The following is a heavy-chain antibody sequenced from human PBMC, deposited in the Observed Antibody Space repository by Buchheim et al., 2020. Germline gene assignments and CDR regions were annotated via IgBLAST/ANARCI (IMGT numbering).Heavy chain of an antibody. V-gene: IGHV1-2*04. CDR3: ARDRRDCTTTSCHYFDY. D-gene: IGHD2-2*01. CDR2: INPNSGGT. Sequence: QVQLVQSGAEVKKPGASVKVSCKASGYTFTGYYMHWVRQAPGQGLEWMGWINPNSGGTNYAQKFQGWVTMTRDTSITTAYMELSRLRSDDTAVYYCARDRRDCTTTSCHYFDYWGQGTL. CDR1: GYTFTGYY. J-gene: IGHJ4*02.